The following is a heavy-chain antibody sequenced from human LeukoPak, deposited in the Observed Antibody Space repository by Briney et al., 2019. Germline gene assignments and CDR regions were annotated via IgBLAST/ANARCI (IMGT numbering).Heavy chain of an antibody. CDR2: ISAYNGNT. Sequence: ASVKVSCKASGYTFTSYGISWVRQAPGQGLEWMGWISAYNGNTNYAQKLQGRVTMTTDTSTSTAYMELSSLRSEDTAVYYCARGHYGSGSYSPADWGQGTLVTVSS. V-gene: IGHV1-18*01. CDR3: ARGHYGSGSYSPAD. J-gene: IGHJ4*02. CDR1: GYTFTSYG. D-gene: IGHD3-10*01.